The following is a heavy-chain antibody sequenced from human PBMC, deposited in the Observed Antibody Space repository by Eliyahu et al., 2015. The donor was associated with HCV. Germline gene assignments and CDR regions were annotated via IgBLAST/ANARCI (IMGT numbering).Heavy chain of an antibody. J-gene: IGHJ5*02. V-gene: IGHV3-23*01. D-gene: IGHD4-11*01. CDR2: ISGGGDST. CDR1: GFPFXTYA. CDR3: TKTMTTLTTGGFDP. Sequence: EVQLLQSGGGLVQPGGSLRLSCVASGFPFXTYALSWVRQAPGKGLGXVSGISGGGDSTYYADSVKGRFTISRDNSKNTLYLQMNSLGAEDTALYYCTKTMTTLTTGGFDPWGQGTLVTVSS.